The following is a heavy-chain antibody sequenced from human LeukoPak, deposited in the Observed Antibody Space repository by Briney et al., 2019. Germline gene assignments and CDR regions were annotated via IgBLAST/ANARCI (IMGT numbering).Heavy chain of an antibody. CDR1: GFTLSSYS. J-gene: IGHJ6*02. CDR3: ARDAGNSGYGMDV. CDR2: ITWSGSAI. V-gene: IGHV3-48*02. Sequence: PGGSLRLSSAASGFTLSSYSMNWVRQAPGKGLEWISHITWSGSAIFYADSVKGRFTISRDSAKNSLYLQMSSLRDEDTAIYYCARDAGNSGYGMDVWGRGTTVTVSS. D-gene: IGHD5-12*01.